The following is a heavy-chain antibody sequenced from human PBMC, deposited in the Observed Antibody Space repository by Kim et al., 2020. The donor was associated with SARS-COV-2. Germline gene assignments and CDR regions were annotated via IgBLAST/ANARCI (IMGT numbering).Heavy chain of an antibody. CDR2: ISYDGSNK. Sequence: GGSLRLSCAASGFTFSSYAMHWVRQAPGKGLEWVAVISYDGSNKYYADSVKGRFTISRDNSKNTLYLQMNSLRAEDTAVYYCARERELLRAYFDYWGQGTLVPVSS. CDR1: GFTFSSYA. CDR3: ARERELLRAYFDY. D-gene: IGHD1-26*01. V-gene: IGHV3-30-3*01. J-gene: IGHJ4*02.